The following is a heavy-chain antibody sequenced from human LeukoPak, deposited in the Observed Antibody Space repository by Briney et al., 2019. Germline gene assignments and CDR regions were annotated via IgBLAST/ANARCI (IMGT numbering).Heavy chain of an antibody. D-gene: IGHD4-17*01. J-gene: IGHJ4*02. Sequence: GGSLRLSCAASGFTFSSYGMSWVRQAPGKGLEWVSVIYSGGSTYYADSVKGRFTISRDNSKNTLYLQMNSLRAEDTAVYYCARGDYVLPLDYWGQGTLVTVSS. V-gene: IGHV3-53*01. CDR2: IYSGGST. CDR1: GFTFSSYG. CDR3: ARGDYVLPLDY.